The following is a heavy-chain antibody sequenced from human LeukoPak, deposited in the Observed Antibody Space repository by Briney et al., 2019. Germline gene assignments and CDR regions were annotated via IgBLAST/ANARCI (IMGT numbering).Heavy chain of an antibody. CDR2: IYYSGST. V-gene: IGHV4-31*03. J-gene: IGHJ4*02. CDR1: GGSISSGGYY. CDR3: ARPLIVVVPAAQAFDY. Sequence: PSETLSLTCTVSGGSISSGGYYWSWIRQHPGKGLEWIGYIYYSGSTYYNPSLKSRVTISVDTSKNQFSLKLSSVTAADTAVYYCARPLIVVVPAAQAFDYWGQGTLVTVSS. D-gene: IGHD2-2*01.